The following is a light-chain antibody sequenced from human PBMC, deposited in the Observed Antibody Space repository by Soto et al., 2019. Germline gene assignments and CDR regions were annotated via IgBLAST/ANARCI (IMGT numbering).Light chain of an antibody. CDR1: QSIISY. CDR3: QQSYSTPRT. CDR2: AAS. V-gene: IGKV1-39*01. Sequence: DIQMTQSPSSLSASVGDRVTITCRASQSIISYLNWYHQKPGKAPKLLIYAASSLQSGVPSRFSGSGSGTDFTLTISSLQPEDFATYYCQQSYSTPRTFGQGTKVDIK. J-gene: IGKJ1*01.